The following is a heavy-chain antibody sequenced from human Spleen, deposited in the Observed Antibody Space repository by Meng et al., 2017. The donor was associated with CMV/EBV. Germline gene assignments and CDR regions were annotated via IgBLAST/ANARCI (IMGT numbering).Heavy chain of an antibody. CDR1: GYTFMCYD. CDR2: INSNSGGT. Sequence: SGYTFMCYDINWVRRDTGHGLGWMGWINSNSGGTNYTQTSQGRVTMTRDTSIATAYMEMSRLTSEDTAVYYCARGDEDGYAYVVFPHWGQGTLVTVSS. D-gene: IGHD5-12*01. J-gene: IGHJ4*02. CDR3: ARGDEDGYAYVVFPH. V-gene: IGHV1-2*02.